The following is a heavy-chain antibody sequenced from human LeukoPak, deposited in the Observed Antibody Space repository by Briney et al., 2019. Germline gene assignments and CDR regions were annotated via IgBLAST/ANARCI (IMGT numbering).Heavy chain of an antibody. D-gene: IGHD6-19*01. CDR2: IRSKANSYAT. J-gene: IGHJ4*02. CDR1: GFTFSGSA. Sequence: HSGGSLRLSCAASGFTFSGSAMHWVRQASGKGLEWVGRIRSKANSYATAYAASVKGRFTISRDDSKNTAYLQMNSLKTEDTAVYYCTRWDYSSGLHWGQGTLVTVSS. CDR3: TRWDYSSGLH. V-gene: IGHV3-73*01.